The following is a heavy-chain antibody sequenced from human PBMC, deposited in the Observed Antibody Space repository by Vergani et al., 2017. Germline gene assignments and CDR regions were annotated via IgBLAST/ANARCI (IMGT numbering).Heavy chain of an antibody. D-gene: IGHD6-13*01. CDR1: GFTFDDYA. V-gene: IGHV3-9*01. CDR2: ISWNSGSI. Sequence: EVQLVESGGGLVQPGRSLRLSCAASGFTFDDYAMHWVRQAPGKGLEWVSGISWNSGSIGYADSVKGRFTISRDNAKNSLYLQMNSLRAEDTALYYCAKDSSSSRTYDAFDIWGQGTMVTVSS. J-gene: IGHJ3*02. CDR3: AKDSSSSRTYDAFDI.